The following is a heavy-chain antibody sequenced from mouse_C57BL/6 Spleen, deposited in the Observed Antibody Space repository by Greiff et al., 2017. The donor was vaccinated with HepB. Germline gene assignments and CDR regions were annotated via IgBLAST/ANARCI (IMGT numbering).Heavy chain of an antibody. J-gene: IGHJ3*01. CDR2: ISDGGSYT. V-gene: IGHV5-4*01. CDR1: GFTFSSYA. D-gene: IGHD2-1*01. Sequence: EVQLQESGGGLVKPGGSLKLSCAASGFTFSSYAMSWVRQTPEKRLEWVATISDGGSYTYYPDNVKGRFTISRDNAKNNLYLQMSHLKSEDTAMYYCARDHYGNYGFAYWGQGTLVTVSA. CDR3: ARDHYGNYGFAY.